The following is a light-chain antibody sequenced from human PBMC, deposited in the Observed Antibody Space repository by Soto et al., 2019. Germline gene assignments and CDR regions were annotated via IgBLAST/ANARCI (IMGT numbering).Light chain of an antibody. CDR1: QSVSSNY. Sequence: EIVLTQSPGTLSLSPGERATLSCRASQSVSSNYLAWFQQKPGQAPRLLIFGASIRDTGIPDRFSGSGSGTDFTLTISRLESEDFAVYYCQQYGGSPGTFGQGTKVDIK. V-gene: IGKV3-20*01. CDR2: GAS. CDR3: QQYGGSPGT. J-gene: IGKJ1*01.